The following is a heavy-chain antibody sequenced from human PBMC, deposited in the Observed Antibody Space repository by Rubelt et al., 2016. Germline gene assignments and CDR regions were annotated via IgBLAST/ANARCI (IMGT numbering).Heavy chain of an antibody. D-gene: IGHD1-26*01. Sequence: QVQLQESGPGLVKPSETLSLTCSVSGYSISNGYYWGWTRQPPVQGLEWIGSIYHSGSTYYNPSLKSRVTISVDTSKKQFTLMLGFVTAADTSVYYCARSQTGATLDAFDIWGQGIMVTVSS. CDR3: ARSQTGATLDAFDI. J-gene: IGHJ3*02. V-gene: IGHV4-38-2*02. CDR2: IYHSGST. CDR1: GYSISNGYY.